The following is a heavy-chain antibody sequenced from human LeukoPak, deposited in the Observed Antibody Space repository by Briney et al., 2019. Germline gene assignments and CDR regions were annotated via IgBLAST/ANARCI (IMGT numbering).Heavy chain of an antibody. CDR1: GFTFEASA. D-gene: IGHD6-19*01. CDR2: ISGSGGST. V-gene: IGHV3-23*01. CDR3: AKEGSSGWYGYYYYGMDV. J-gene: IGHJ6*02. Sequence: GGSLRLSCAASGFTFEASAMSWVRQAPGKGLEWVSAISGSGGSTYYADSVKGRFTISRDNSKNTLYLQMNSLRAEDTAVYYCAKEGSSGWYGYYYYGMDVWGQGTTVTVSS.